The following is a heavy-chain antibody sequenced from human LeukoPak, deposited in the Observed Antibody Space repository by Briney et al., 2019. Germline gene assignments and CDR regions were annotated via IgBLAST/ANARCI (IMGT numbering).Heavy chain of an antibody. Sequence: PGGSLRLSCAASGFTFSDYYMSWIRQAPGKGLEWVSSISSSSSYIYYADSVKGRFTISRDNAKNSLYLQMNSLRAEDTAVYYCASFSGYSGYEFVDYWGQGTLVTVSS. V-gene: IGHV3-11*06. J-gene: IGHJ4*02. CDR1: GFTFSDYY. D-gene: IGHD5-12*01. CDR3: ASFSGYSGYEFVDY. CDR2: ISSSSSYI.